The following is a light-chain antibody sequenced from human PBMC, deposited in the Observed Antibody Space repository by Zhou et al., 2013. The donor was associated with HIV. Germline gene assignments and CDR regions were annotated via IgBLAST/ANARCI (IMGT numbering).Light chain of an antibody. CDR3: LQHNSFVWT. Sequence: DVQMTQSPSAMSASVGDRVTITCRASQDISNYVAWFQQKPGQVPKCLIYGASSLQSGVPSRFSGSGSGTEFTLTISSLQPEDVASYYCLQHNSFVWTFGQGTKVGNQT. V-gene: IGKV1-17*03. J-gene: IGKJ1*01. CDR2: GAS. CDR1: QDISNY.